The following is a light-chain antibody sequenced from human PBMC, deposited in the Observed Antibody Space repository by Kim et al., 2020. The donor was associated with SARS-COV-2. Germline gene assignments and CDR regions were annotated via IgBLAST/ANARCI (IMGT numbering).Light chain of an antibody. J-gene: IGLJ1*01. CDR2: GKN. CDR1: SLRSYY. V-gene: IGLV3-19*01. CDR3: NSRGSSGNHLGV. Sequence: SSELTQDPAVSVALGQTVRITCQGDSLRSYYASWYQQKPGQAPVLVIYGKNNRPSGIPDRFSGSSSGNTASLTITGAQAEDEADYYCNSRGSSGNHLGVF.